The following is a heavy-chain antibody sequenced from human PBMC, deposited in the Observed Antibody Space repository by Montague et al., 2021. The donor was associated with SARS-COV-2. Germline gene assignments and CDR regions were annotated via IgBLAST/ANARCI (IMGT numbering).Heavy chain of an antibody. J-gene: IGHJ4*02. CDR2: IDWDDEN. V-gene: IGHV2-70*11. Sequence: PALVKPTQTLTLTCTFSGFSLKASGMCVSWIRQPQGKPLEWLERIDWDDENYYSPPLKTRLTITKDPSKNQVVLTMTNMDPVDTATYFCARTYGPSAVAVDYWGQGTLVTVSS. D-gene: IGHD6-19*01. CDR3: ARTYGPSAVAVDY. CDR1: GFSLKASGMC.